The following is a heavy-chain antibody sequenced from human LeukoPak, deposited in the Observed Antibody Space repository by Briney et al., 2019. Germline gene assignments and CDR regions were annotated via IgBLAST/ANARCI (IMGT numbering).Heavy chain of an antibody. CDR1: GGSISSSSYY. V-gene: IGHV4-31*03. Sequence: SETLSLTCTVSGGSISSSSYYWGWIRQHPGKGLEWIGYIYYSGSTYYNPSLKSRVTISVDTSRNQFSLKLSSVTAADTAVYYCARTGGRGRDYFDYWGQGTLVTVSS. J-gene: IGHJ4*02. CDR2: IYYSGST. CDR3: ARTGGRGRDYFDY. D-gene: IGHD3-16*01.